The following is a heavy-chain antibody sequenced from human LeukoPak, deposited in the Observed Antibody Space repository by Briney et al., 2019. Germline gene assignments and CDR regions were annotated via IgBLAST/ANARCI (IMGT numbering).Heavy chain of an antibody. CDR2: ISYTETT. D-gene: IGHD5-24*01. J-gene: IGHJ2*01. V-gene: IGHV4-59*02. Sequence: SETLSLTCSVSGGSVSSYYWSWVRQTPGKGLEWIGYISYTETTDYGPSLKSRVTMSLDTSKNQFSLKLSSVTAADTAVYYCARDRRGRAFRDGYNPSWYFDLWGRGTLVTVSS. CDR3: ARDRRGRAFRDGYNPSWYFDL. CDR1: GGSVSSYY.